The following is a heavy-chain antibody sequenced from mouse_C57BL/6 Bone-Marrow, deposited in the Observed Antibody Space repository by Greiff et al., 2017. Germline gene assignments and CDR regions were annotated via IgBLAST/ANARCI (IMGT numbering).Heavy chain of an antibody. CDR1: GYTFTDYE. CDR2: IDPETGGT. D-gene: IGHD3-2*02. J-gene: IGHJ3*01. CDR3: TLRQLRLPFAY. Sequence: QVQLQQSGAELVRPGASVTLSCKASGYTFTDYEMHWVKQTPVHGLEWIGAIDPETGGTAYNQKFKGKAILTADKSSSTAYMELRSLTSEDSAVYYGTLRQLRLPFAYWGQGTLVTVSA. V-gene: IGHV1-15*01.